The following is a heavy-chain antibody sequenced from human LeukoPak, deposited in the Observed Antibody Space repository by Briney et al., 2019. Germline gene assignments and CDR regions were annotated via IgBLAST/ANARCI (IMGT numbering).Heavy chain of an antibody. CDR1: GGSFSGYY. Sequence: PSETLSLTCAVYGGSFSGYYWSWIRQPPGKGLEWIGEINHSGSTNYNPSLKSRVTISVDTSKNQFSLKLSSVTAADTAVYYCARSAVIVATNPYYYYGMDVWGQGTTVTVSS. CDR3: ARSAVIVATNPYYYYGMDV. CDR2: INHSGST. D-gene: IGHD5-12*01. V-gene: IGHV4-34*01. J-gene: IGHJ6*02.